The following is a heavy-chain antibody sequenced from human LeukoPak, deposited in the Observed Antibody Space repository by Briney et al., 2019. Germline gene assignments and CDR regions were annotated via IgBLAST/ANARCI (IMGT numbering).Heavy chain of an antibody. D-gene: IGHD6-6*01. CDR1: GFTFRNYG. CDR2: ISSTSSNI. V-gene: IGHV3-48*04. Sequence: GGSLRLSCAASGFTFRNYGMNWVRQAPGKGLEWVSYISSTSSNIAYADSMKGRFTISRDNVRNILYLQINSLRVGDTSVYYCARGGAARPDYWGQGTLVTVSS. CDR3: ARGGAARPDY. J-gene: IGHJ4*02.